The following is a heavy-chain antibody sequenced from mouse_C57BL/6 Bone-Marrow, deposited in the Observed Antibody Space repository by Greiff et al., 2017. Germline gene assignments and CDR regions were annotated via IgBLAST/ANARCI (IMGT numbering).Heavy chain of an antibody. J-gene: IGHJ1*03. CDR2: INPGSGGT. CDR1: GYAFTNYL. CDR3: ARRDGYFDV. Sequence: QVQLQQSGAELVRPGTSVKVSCKASGYAFTNYLIEWVKQRPGQGLEWIGVINPGSGGTNYNEKFKGKAPLTADKSSSTDYMQLSSLTSEDSAVYFCARRDGYFDVWGTGTTVTVSS. D-gene: IGHD3-3*01. V-gene: IGHV1-54*01.